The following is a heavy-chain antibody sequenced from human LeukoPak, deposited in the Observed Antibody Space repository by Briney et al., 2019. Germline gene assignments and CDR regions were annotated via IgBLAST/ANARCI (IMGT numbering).Heavy chain of an antibody. J-gene: IGHJ3*02. Sequence: GASVKVSCKASGYTFTSYGISWGRQAPGQGLEWMGWISAYNGNTNYAQKLQGRVTMTTDTSTSTAYMELRSLRSDDTAVYYCARGPHYYDSSGYYVRAFDTWGQGTMVTVSS. D-gene: IGHD3-22*01. V-gene: IGHV1-18*01. CDR2: ISAYNGNT. CDR3: ARGPHYYDSSGYYVRAFDT. CDR1: GYTFTSYG.